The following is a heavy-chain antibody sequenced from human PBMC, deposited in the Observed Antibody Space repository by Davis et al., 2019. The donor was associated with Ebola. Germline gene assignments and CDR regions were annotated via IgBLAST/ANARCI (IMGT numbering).Heavy chain of an antibody. CDR3: AKDPYCSSENCYVTGFDP. CDR2: ISYDGSNQ. Sequence: GESLKISCAASGFTFSSYGMHWVRQAPGKGLEWVAVISYDGSNQYYADSVKGRFTISRDNSKDTLFLQMNSLSTEDTAFYYCAKDPYCSSENCYVTGFDPWGQGTLVTVSS. V-gene: IGHV3-30*18. CDR1: GFTFSSYG. D-gene: IGHD2-2*01. J-gene: IGHJ5*02.